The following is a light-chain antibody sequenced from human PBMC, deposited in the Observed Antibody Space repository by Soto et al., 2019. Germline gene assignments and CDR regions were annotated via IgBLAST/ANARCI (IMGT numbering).Light chain of an antibody. CDR2: AAS. J-gene: IGKJ1*01. Sequence: DIQMTQSPSSLSASVGDRVTITCRASQAISNYLAWYQQKPGKAPTLLIHAASTLQSGVPSRFSGSGSGTEFTLTISSLQPDDFATYYCQQYNSYPWTFGQGTKVDIK. V-gene: IGKV1-16*01. CDR3: QQYNSYPWT. CDR1: QAISNY.